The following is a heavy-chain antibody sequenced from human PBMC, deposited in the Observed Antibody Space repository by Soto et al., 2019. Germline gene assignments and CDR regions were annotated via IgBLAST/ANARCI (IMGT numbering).Heavy chain of an antibody. Sequence: SETLSLTCAVSGGSISSGGYPWSWIRQPPGKGLEWIGYIYHSGSTYYNPSLKSRVTISVDRSKNQFSLKLSSVTAADTAVYYCARAFDSSGYFPYFDYWGQGTLVTVSS. CDR3: ARAFDSSGYFPYFDY. J-gene: IGHJ4*02. CDR2: IYHSGST. V-gene: IGHV4-30-2*01. D-gene: IGHD3-22*01. CDR1: GGSISSGGYP.